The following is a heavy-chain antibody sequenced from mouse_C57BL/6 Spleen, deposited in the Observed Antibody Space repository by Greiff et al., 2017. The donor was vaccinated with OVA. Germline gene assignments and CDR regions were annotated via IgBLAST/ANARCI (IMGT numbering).Heavy chain of an antibody. V-gene: IGHV1-55*01. D-gene: IGHD1-1*01. CDR3: ARGLITTVVAFYWYFDV. Sequence: VQLQQPGAELVKPGASVKMSCKASGYTFTSYWITWVKQRPGQGLEWIGDIYPGSGSTNYNEKFKSKATLTVDTSSSTAYMQLSSLTSEDSAVYYCARGLITTVVAFYWYFDVWGTGTTVTVSS. CDR1: GYTFTSYW. CDR2: IYPGSGST. J-gene: IGHJ1*03.